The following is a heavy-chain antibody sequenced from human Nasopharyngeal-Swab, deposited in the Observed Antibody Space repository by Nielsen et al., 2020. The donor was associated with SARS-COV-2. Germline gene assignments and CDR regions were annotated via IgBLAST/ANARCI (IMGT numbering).Heavy chain of an antibody. V-gene: IGHV3-23*03. CDR1: GFTFSSYA. J-gene: IGHJ4*02. D-gene: IGHD6-6*01. Sequence: GGSLRLSCAASGFTFSSYAMGWVRQAPGKGLEWVSVIYSGGSSTYYADSVKGRFTISRDNSKNTLYLQMNSLRAEDTAVYYCAKGWVSSSPPSFDYWGQGTLVTVSS. CDR2: IYSGGSST. CDR3: AKGWVSSSPPSFDY.